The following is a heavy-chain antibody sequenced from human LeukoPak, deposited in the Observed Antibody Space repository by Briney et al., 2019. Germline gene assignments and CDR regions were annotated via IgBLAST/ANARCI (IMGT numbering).Heavy chain of an antibody. CDR2: MSNSGENT. D-gene: IGHD4-17*01. CDR1: GFTFSSYS. V-gene: IGHV3-30*18. Sequence: GGSLRLSCAASGFTFSSYSMNWVRQAPGQGLEWVGIMSNSGENTFYGEAVKGRFTISRDNSQNTLYLQMNSLRPEDTAVYYCAKGGASVTRYVDYWGQGTLVTVSS. J-gene: IGHJ4*02. CDR3: AKGGASVTRYVDY.